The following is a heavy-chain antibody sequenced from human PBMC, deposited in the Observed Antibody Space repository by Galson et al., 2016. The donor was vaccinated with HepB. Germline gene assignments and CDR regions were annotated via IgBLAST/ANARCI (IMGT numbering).Heavy chain of an antibody. V-gene: IGHV3-23*01. CDR2: ISDSGGNT. J-gene: IGHJ4*02. Sequence: SLRLSCAASGFTFSTYAMSWVRQAPGKGLAWVSAISDSGGNTYYADSVKGRFTISRSNSKNTLYLQMNSLRAEDTAIYYCAKSVLGYDILTGYYRRGADYWGQGTLVTVSS. CDR3: AKSVLGYDILTGYYRRGADY. CDR1: GFTFSTYA. D-gene: IGHD3-9*01.